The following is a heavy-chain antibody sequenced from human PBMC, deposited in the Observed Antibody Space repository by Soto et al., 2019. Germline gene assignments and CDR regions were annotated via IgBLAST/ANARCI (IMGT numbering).Heavy chain of an antibody. D-gene: IGHD4-17*01. V-gene: IGHV3-64*01. J-gene: IGHJ4*02. CDR1: GFTFSSYA. CDR2: ISSNGGST. CDR3: ARDGADYGDYVFDY. Sequence: GGSLRLSCAASGFTFSSYAMHWVRQAPGKGLEYVSAISSNGGSTYYANSVKGSFTISRDNSKNTLYLQMGSLRAEDMAVYYCARDGADYGDYVFDYWGQGTLVTVSS.